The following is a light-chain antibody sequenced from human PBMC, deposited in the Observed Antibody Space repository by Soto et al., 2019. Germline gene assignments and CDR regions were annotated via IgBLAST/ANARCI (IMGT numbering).Light chain of an antibody. CDR3: QSYATGLSVLYV. J-gene: IGLJ1*01. V-gene: IGLV1-40*01. CDR1: SSNIGAGYD. Sequence: QSVLTQPPSVSGAPGQRVTISCTGSSSNIGAGYDVHWYQQLPGTAPKLLIYGNNNRPSGVPDRFSGSKSGTSASLAVTGFQAEDEADYYCQSYATGLSVLYVFGTGTKLTVL. CDR2: GNN.